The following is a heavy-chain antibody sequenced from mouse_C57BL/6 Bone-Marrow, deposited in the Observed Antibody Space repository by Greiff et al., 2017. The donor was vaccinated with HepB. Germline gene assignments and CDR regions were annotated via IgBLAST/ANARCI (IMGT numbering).Heavy chain of an antibody. Sequence: VHVKQSGAELVRPGASVKLSCTASGFNIKDDYSHWVKQRPEQGLEWIGWIDPENGDTEYASKFQGKATITADTSSNTAYLQLSSLTSEDTAVYYCSIYAEGYWGQGTTLTVSS. J-gene: IGHJ2*01. CDR2: IDPENGDT. CDR3: SIYAEGY. CDR1: GFNIKDDY. V-gene: IGHV14-4*01. D-gene: IGHD1-1*01.